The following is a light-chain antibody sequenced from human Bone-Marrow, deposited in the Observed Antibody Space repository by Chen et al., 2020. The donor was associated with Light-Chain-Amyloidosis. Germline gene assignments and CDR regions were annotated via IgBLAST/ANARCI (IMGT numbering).Light chain of an antibody. V-gene: IGKV3-15*01. J-gene: IGKJ4*01. Sequence: ETVMTQSPATVSASPGERATLSCRASQSVSTNLAWYQQKPGQAPRLLIYGASTRAAGIPARFSGSGSGTEFTLTISSLQSEDFAVYYCQQYNNWPLTFGGGTKVEI. CDR2: GAS. CDR1: QSVSTN. CDR3: QQYNNWPLT.